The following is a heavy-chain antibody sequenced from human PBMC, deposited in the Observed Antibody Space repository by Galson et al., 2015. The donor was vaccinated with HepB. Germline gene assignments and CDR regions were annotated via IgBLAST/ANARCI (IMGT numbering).Heavy chain of an antibody. V-gene: IGHV1-18*04. CDR2: ISAYNGNT. CDR3: ARAPPVAITGGDFDY. D-gene: IGHD6-19*01. J-gene: IGHJ4*02. CDR1: GYTFTSYG. Sequence: QSGAEVKKPGASVKVSCKASGYTFTSYGISWVRQAPGQGLEWMGWISAYNGNTNYAQKLQGRVTMTTDTSTSTAYMELRSLRSDDTAVYYCARAPPVAITGGDFDYWGQGTLVTVSS.